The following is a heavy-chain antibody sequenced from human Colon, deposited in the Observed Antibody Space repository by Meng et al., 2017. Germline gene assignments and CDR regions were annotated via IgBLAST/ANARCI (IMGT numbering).Heavy chain of an antibody. CDR2: MNPDNGQT. Sequence: VQLVQPGAEVKMPGASLKVSCKTSGYTFNSLHINWVRQATGQGLEWMGWMNPDNGQTGLAQKFQGRLTLTSDTSMNTAYMELTSLTSEDTAVYYCARGVDAGVDYWGQGTLVTVSS. V-gene: IGHV1-8*01. CDR1: GYTFNSLH. CDR3: ARGVDAGVDY. J-gene: IGHJ4*02. D-gene: IGHD7-27*01.